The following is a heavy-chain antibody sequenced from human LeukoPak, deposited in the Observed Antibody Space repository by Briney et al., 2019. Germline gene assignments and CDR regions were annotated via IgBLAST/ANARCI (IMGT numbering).Heavy chain of an antibody. CDR1: GFTFSNYG. D-gene: IGHD7-27*01. V-gene: IGHV3-30*02. Sequence: PGGSLRLSCAASGFTFSNYGMYWVRQAPGKGLEWVAFIRYDGSDKFYADSVKGRFTMSRDNSKNTLYLQMDSLRPEDMAVYYCAKGQLGVQSSKWFDPWGQGTLVTVSS. J-gene: IGHJ5*02. CDR2: IRYDGSDK. CDR3: AKGQLGVQSSKWFDP.